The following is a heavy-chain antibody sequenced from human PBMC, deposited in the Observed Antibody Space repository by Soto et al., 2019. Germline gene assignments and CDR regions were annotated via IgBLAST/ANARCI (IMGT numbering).Heavy chain of an antibody. V-gene: IGHV4-34*01. J-gene: IGHJ5*02. CDR1: GGSFSGYY. Sequence: QVQLQQWGAGLLKPSETLSLTCAVYGGSFSGYYWSWIRQPPGKGLEWIGEINHSGSTNYNPSLKSRVTISVDASKHQFSLKLSSVTAADTAVYYCAREAWLSWFDPWGEGPMVTVSS. CDR3: AREAWLSWFDP. CDR2: INHSGST. D-gene: IGHD3-10*01.